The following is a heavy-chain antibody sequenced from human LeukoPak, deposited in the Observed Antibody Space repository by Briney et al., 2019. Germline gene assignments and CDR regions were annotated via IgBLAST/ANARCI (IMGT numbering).Heavy chain of an antibody. V-gene: IGHV3-72*01. CDR1: GFTLSSYV. D-gene: IGHD6-6*01. Sequence: PGGSLRLSCAASGFTLSSYVMSWVRQAPGKGLEWVGRAKNKADSYTIEYAASVRGRFTISRDDSKNSLYLQMNSLKTEDTAVYYCVKDSSFWTTDYWGQGTLVTVSS. CDR2: AKNKADSYTI. CDR3: VKDSSFWTTDY. J-gene: IGHJ4*02.